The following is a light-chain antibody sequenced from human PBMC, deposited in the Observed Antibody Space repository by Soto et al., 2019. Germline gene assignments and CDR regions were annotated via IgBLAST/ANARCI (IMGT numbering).Light chain of an antibody. Sequence: ELVLTQSPGTLSLSPGERATLSCRASQSVSSSYLAWYQQKPGQAPRLLIYGASSRATGIPDRFSGSGSGTDFTLTISRLESEDFAVYYCQQYGSSLWTFGQGTKVDI. V-gene: IGKV3-20*01. CDR1: QSVSSSY. J-gene: IGKJ1*01. CDR2: GAS. CDR3: QQYGSSLWT.